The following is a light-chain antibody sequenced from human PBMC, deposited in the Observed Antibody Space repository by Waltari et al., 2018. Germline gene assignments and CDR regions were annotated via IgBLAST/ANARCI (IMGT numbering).Light chain of an antibody. CDR1: QSVSRT. J-gene: IGKJ1*01. V-gene: IGKV3-20*01. Sequence: EIVLTQSPGTLSLSPGERAPLSCRASQSVSRTLAWYQQKPGQAPRLLIYDASTRATGIPDRFSGSGFGTDFSLTISRLEPEDFAVYYCQKYATLPATFGQGTTVEIK. CDR2: DAS. CDR3: QKYATLPAT.